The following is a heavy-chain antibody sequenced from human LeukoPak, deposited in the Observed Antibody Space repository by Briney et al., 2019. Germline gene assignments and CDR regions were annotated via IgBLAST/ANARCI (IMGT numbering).Heavy chain of an antibody. Sequence: PSGTLSLTCTVSGGSISSYYWSWIRQPPGKGLEWIGYIYYSGSTNYNPSLKSRVTISVDTSKNQFSLKLSSVTAADTAVHYCARVEMATIGGVYYYYYMDVWGKGTTVTVSS. D-gene: IGHD5-24*01. CDR3: ARVEMATIGGVYYYYYMDV. J-gene: IGHJ6*03. CDR2: IYYSGST. CDR1: GGSISSYY. V-gene: IGHV4-59*01.